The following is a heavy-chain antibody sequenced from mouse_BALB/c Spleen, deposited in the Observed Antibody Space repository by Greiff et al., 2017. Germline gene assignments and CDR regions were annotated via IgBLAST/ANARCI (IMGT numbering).Heavy chain of an antibody. J-gene: IGHJ4*01. V-gene: IGHV2-9*02. CDR3: ARDPAYYRYDKYYYAMDY. CDR1: GFSLTSYG. D-gene: IGHD2-14*01. CDR2: IWAGGST. Sequence: VHLVESGPGLVAPSQSLSITCTVSGFSLTSYGVHWVRQPPGKGLEWLGVIWAGGSTNYNSALMSRLSISKDNSKSQVFLKMNSLQTDDTAMYYCARDPAYYRYDKYYYAMDYWGQGTSVTVSS.